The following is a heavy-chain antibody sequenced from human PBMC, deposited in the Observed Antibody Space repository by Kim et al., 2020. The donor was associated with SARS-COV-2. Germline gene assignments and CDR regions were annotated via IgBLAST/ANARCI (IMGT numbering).Heavy chain of an antibody. CDR2: T. Sequence: TYYADYMKGRLASYRDNYKNTLYLQTNSLRAEDTAVYYCAKAQLRSNFDYWGQGTLVSVSS. J-gene: IGHJ4*02. D-gene: IGHD1-7*01. CDR3: AKAQLRSNFDY. V-gene: IGHV3-23*01.